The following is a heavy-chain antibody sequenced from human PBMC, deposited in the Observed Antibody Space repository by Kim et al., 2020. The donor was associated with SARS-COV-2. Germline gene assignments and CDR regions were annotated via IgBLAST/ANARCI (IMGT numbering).Heavy chain of an antibody. CDR3: ARGSDYYGSGSSLMDV. V-gene: IGHV4-34*01. J-gene: IGHJ6*02. CDR2: INHSGST. D-gene: IGHD3-10*01. CDR1: GGSFSGYY. Sequence: SETLSLTCAVYGGSFSGYYWSWIRQPPGKGLEWIGEINHSGSTNYNPSLKSRVTISVDTSKNQFSLKLSSVTAADTAVYYCARGSDYYGSGSSLMDVWGQGTTVTVSS.